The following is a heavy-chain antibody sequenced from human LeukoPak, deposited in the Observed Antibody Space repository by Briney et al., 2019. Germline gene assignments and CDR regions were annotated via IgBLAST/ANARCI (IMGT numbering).Heavy chain of an antibody. Sequence: GSLRLSCAASGFTFSSYGMSWVRQAPGKGLEWVSAISGSGGSTYYADSVKGRFTISRDNAKNSLYLQMNSLRAEDTAVYYCARDLRRGYSYGSIDYWGQGTLVTVSS. CDR1: GFTFSSYG. V-gene: IGHV3-23*01. J-gene: IGHJ4*02. CDR3: ARDLRRGYSYGSIDY. CDR2: ISGSGGST. D-gene: IGHD5-18*01.